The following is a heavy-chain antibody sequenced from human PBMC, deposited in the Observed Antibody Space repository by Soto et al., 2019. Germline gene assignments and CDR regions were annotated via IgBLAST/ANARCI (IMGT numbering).Heavy chain of an antibody. CDR1: GFTFSSYA. J-gene: IGHJ4*02. D-gene: IGHD3-22*01. Sequence: EVQLLESGGGFVQPGGSLRLSCAASGFTFSSYAMSWVRQAPGKGLEWVSAISGSGGSTYYADSVKGRFTISRDNSKNTLYLQMNSLRAEDTAVYYCAKSYYYDSCGYYLRSRLVDYWGQGTLVTVSS. CDR2: ISGSGGST. CDR3: AKSYYYDSCGYYLRSRLVDY. V-gene: IGHV3-23*01.